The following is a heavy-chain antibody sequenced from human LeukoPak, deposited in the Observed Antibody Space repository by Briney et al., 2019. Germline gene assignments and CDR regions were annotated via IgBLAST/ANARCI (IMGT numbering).Heavy chain of an antibody. CDR3: AKDQLLWFGELSP. J-gene: IGHJ5*02. CDR2: ISGSGGST. Sequence: GGSLMLSCAASGCTFSSYAMSWVRQAPGKGLDLVSAISGSGGSTYYADSVKGRFTISRDNSKNTLYLQMNSLRAEDTAVYYCAKDQLLWFGELSPWGQGTLVTVSS. V-gene: IGHV3-23*01. D-gene: IGHD3-10*01. CDR1: GCTFSSYA.